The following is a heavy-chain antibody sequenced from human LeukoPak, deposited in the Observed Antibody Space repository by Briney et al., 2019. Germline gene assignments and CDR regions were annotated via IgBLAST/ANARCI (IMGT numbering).Heavy chain of an antibody. D-gene: IGHD1-7*01. CDR1: GFTFSNYW. CDR2: ISGSGGST. CDR3: AREDDWNYEDY. Sequence: GGSLRLSCAASGFTFSNYWMGWVRQAPGKGLEWVSAISGSGGSTYYADSVKGRFTISRDNAKNSLYLQMNSLRAEDTAIYYCAREDDWNYEDYWGQGTLVTVSS. V-gene: IGHV3-23*01. J-gene: IGHJ4*02.